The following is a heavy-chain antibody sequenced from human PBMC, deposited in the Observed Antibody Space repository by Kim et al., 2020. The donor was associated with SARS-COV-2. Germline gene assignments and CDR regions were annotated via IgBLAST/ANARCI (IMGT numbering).Heavy chain of an antibody. D-gene: IGHD6-25*01. CDR3: ARRTGAGYDS. Sequence: GGSLRLSCAASGFIFTNFGMSWVRQAPEKGLEWVSAVNGDGRDTYYADSVKGRFTISRDNSKSKLYLEMNSLRAEDTAVYYCARRTGAGYDSWGQGTLVTVSS. CDR1: GFIFTNFG. CDR2: VNGDGRDT. J-gene: IGHJ4*02. V-gene: IGHV3-23*01.